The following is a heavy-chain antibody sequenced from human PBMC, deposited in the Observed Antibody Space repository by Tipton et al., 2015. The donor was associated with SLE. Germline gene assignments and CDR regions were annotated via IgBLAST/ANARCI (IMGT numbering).Heavy chain of an antibody. J-gene: IGHJ5*02. CDR1: GGSINRSY. D-gene: IGHD3-3*01. V-gene: IGHV4-59*12. CDR3: AKDSGDYDFGQDP. Sequence: LRLSCTVSGGSINRSYWSWIRQPPGKGLEWIGYVYYSGSTNYNPSLKSRVTISMDPSKNQFSLKLNSVTAADTAVYYCAKDSGDYDFGQDPWGRGTLVTVSS. CDR2: VYYSGST.